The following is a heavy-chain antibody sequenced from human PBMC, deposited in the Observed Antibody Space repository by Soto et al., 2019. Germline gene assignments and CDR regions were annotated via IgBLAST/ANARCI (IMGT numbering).Heavy chain of an antibody. Sequence: PSETLSLTCAVYGGSFSGYYWSWIRQPPGKGLEWIGEINHSGSTNYNPSLKSRVTISVDTSKNQFSLKLSSVTAADTAVYYCARGPLVVVVPAATPFDYWGQGTLVTVSS. CDR3: ARGPLVVVVPAATPFDY. CDR1: GGSFSGYY. D-gene: IGHD2-2*01. V-gene: IGHV4-34*01. J-gene: IGHJ4*02. CDR2: INHSGST.